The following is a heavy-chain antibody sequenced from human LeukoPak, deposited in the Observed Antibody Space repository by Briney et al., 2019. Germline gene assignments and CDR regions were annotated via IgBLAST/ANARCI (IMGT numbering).Heavy chain of an antibody. CDR3: ARGYGDSRVEGRYFHS. D-gene: IGHD4-17*01. J-gene: IGHJ4*02. V-gene: IGHV4-59*01. CDR2: VHYSGTA. CDR1: DGSITNYD. Sequence: SETLSLTCTVCDGSITNYDWSWVRQPPGKGLEFFGHVHYSGTANYNPSLRSRITISIDTSKKHFFLKLKSVTAADTAVYYCARGYGDSRVEGRYFHSWGQGILVTVSS.